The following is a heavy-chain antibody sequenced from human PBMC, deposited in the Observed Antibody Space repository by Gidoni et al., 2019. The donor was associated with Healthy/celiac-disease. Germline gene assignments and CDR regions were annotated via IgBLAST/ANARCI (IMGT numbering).Heavy chain of an antibody. J-gene: IGHJ3*02. Sequence: QVQLVQSGAEVKKPGASVKVSCKASCYTFTSSGISWVRQAHGQGLEWMGWISAYNGNTNYAQKIKGRVTMTTDTYTSTDYMELRRRRSDDTAVYYCARDHSGYDQVTQWYGEGDAFDIWGQGTMVTVSS. CDR2: ISAYNGNT. CDR1: CYTFTSSG. CDR3: ARDHSGYDQVTQWYGEGDAFDI. D-gene: IGHD5-12*01. V-gene: IGHV1-18*01.